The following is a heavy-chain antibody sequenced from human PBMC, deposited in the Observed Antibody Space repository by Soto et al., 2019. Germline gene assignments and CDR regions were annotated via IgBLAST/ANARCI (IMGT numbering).Heavy chain of an antibody. CDR1: GVSISSSY. J-gene: IGHJ4*02. Sequence: SETLSLTCTVSGVSISSSYWSWIRQHPGKGLEWIGYIYYSGSTYYNPSLKSRVTISVDTSKNQFSLKLSSVTAADTAVYYCASSSWAVNTIDYWGQGTLVTVSS. CDR2: IYYSGST. D-gene: IGHD4-17*01. V-gene: IGHV4-59*06. CDR3: ASSSWAVNTIDY.